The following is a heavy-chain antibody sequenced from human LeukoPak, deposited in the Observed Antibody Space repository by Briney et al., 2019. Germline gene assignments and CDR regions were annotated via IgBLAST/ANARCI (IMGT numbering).Heavy chain of an antibody. CDR2: INPNSGDT. CDR3: ARDPHYDTSGYHYGGDGVDY. D-gene: IGHD3-22*01. J-gene: IGHJ4*02. V-gene: IGHV1-2*02. CDR1: GYTFTGYY. Sequence: ASVKVSCKASGYTFTGYYIHWVRQAPGQGVEWMGWINPNSGDTHYAQKFQGRVTMTRDTSISTASMQLSRLRSDDTAVYFCARDPHYDTSGYHYGGDGVDYWGQGTLVTVSS.